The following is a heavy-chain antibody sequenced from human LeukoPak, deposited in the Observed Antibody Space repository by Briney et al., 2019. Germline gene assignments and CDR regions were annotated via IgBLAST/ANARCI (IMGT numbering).Heavy chain of an antibody. CDR2: ITSSSSTI. CDR1: GFTFSSYS. J-gene: IGHJ4*02. Sequence: GGSLRLSCAASGFTFSSYSMNWVRQAPGKGLEWVSFITSSSSTIHYVDSVKGRFIISRDNAKNSLYLQMNSLRAEDTAVHYCARDRPGSGWYYFDSWGQGTLVTVSS. D-gene: IGHD6-19*01. V-gene: IGHV3-48*01. CDR3: ARDRPGSGWYYFDS.